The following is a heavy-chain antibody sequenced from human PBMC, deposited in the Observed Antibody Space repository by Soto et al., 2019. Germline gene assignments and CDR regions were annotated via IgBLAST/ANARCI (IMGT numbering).Heavy chain of an antibody. CDR2: ISYDGSNK. D-gene: IGHD6-25*01. CDR1: GFTFSSYG. Sequence: QVQLVESGGGVVQPGRSLRLSCAASGFTFSSYGMHWVRQAPGKGLERVAVISYDGSNKYYADSVKGRFTISRDNSKNTLYLQMNSLRAEDTAVYYCAKDLLRPGRAYGMDVWGQGPTVTVSS. CDR3: AKDLLRPGRAYGMDV. V-gene: IGHV3-30*18. J-gene: IGHJ6*02.